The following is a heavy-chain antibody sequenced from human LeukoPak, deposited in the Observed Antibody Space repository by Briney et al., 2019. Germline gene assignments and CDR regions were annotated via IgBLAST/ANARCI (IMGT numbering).Heavy chain of an antibody. Sequence: GESLKISCKGFGYSFTSYWIGWVRPMPGKGLEWMGIIYPGDSDTRYSPSFQGQVTISADKSISTAYLQWSSLKASDTAMYYCARRITMVRGVINIRYFDYWGQGTLVTVSS. V-gene: IGHV5-51*01. CDR3: ARRITMVRGVINIRYFDY. J-gene: IGHJ4*02. D-gene: IGHD3-10*01. CDR1: GYSFTSYW. CDR2: IYPGDSDT.